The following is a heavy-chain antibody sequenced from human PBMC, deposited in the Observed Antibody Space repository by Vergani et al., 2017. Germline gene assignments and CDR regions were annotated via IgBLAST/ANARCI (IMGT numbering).Heavy chain of an antibody. CDR3: ARQMTTVVTHDAFDI. CDR1: GYSFTSYW. Sequence: EVQLVQSGAEVKKPGESLKISCKGSGYSFTSYWIGWVRQMPGKGLEWMGIIYPGDSDTRYSPSFQGQVTISADESISTAYLQWSSLKASDTAMYYCARQMTTVVTHDAFDIWGQGTMVTVSS. V-gene: IGHV5-51*01. D-gene: IGHD4-23*01. J-gene: IGHJ3*02. CDR2: IYPGDSDT.